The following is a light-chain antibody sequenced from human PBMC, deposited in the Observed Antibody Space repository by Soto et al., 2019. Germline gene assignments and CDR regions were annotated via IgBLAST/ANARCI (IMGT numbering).Light chain of an antibody. Sequence: QSVLTQPASVSGSPGQSITISCTGTSSDVGGYNYVSWYQQQSGKAPKLMIHEVSNRPSGVSNRFSGSKSGNTASLTISVLQAEDEADYDCSSYTSSRAYVFGIGTKVTVL. J-gene: IGLJ1*01. CDR1: SSDVGGYNY. V-gene: IGLV2-14*01. CDR3: SSYTSSRAYV. CDR2: EVS.